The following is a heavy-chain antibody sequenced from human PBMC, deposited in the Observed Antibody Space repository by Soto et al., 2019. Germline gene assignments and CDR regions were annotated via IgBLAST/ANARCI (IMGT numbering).Heavy chain of an antibody. D-gene: IGHD5-18*01. CDR1: GFTFSSYA. CDR3: VKDRKGVTFDAFDI. J-gene: IGHJ3*02. CDR2: ISSNGGST. V-gene: IGHV3-64D*06. Sequence: GGSLRLSCSASGFTFSSYAMHWVRQAPGKGLEYVSAISSNGGSTYYADSMKGRFTISRDNSKNTLYLQMSSLRAEDTAVYYCVKDRKGVTFDAFDIWGQGTMVTVSS.